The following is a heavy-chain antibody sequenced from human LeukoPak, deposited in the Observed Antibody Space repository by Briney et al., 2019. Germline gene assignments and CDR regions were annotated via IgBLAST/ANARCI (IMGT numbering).Heavy chain of an antibody. D-gene: IGHD5-18*01. CDR3: ATSPVYSYGHPYYFDY. Sequence: KTGGSLRLSCAASGFTFSSYNMNWVRQAPGKGLEWVSCISSSSSYIYYADSVKGRFTISRDNAKNSLYLQMNSLRAEDTAVYYCATSPVYSYGHPYYFDYWGQGTLVTVSS. CDR1: GFTFSSYN. CDR2: ISSSSSYI. J-gene: IGHJ4*02. V-gene: IGHV3-21*01.